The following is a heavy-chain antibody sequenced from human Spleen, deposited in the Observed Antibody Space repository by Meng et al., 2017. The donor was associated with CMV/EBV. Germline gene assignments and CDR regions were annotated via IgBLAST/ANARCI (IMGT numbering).Heavy chain of an antibody. D-gene: IGHD3-3*01. V-gene: IGHV3-30*02. CDR1: GFTFSSYG. CDR3: AKDSGFWSPDY. J-gene: IGHJ4*02. CDR2: IRNDGRDK. Sequence: GESLKISCAASGFTFSSYGMHWVRQAPGKGLEWVALIRNDGRDKYYIDSVKGRFTISRDNSKSTLFLQMNSLRAEDTAVYYCAKDSGFWSPDYWGQGTLVTVSS.